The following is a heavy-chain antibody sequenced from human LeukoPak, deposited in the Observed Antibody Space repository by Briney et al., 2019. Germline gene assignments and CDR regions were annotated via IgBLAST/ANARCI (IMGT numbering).Heavy chain of an antibody. D-gene: IGHD3-22*01. V-gene: IGHV1-2*02. CDR2: INPNSGGT. Sequence: ASVKVSCKASGYTFTGYYMHWVRQAPGQGLEWMGWINPNSGGTNYAQKFQGRVTMTRDTSISTAYMELSRLRSDDTAVYYCARSLYYDSSGYTYWGQGTLVTVSS. CDR3: ARSLYYDSSGYTY. CDR1: GYTFTGYY. J-gene: IGHJ4*02.